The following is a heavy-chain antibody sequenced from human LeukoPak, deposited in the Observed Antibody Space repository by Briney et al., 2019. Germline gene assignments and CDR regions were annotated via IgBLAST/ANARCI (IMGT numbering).Heavy chain of an antibody. J-gene: IGHJ4*02. D-gene: IGHD3-16*02. CDR3: ARGPVGVIDY. V-gene: IGHV3-48*01. CDR1: GFSFSSYS. CDR2: ISSSSSTI. Sequence: AGGSLRLSCAASGFSFSSYSMNWVRQAPGKGLEWVSYISSSSSTIYYADSVKGRFTISRDNAKNSLYLQMNSLRAEDTAVYYCARGPVGVIDYWGQGTLVTVSS.